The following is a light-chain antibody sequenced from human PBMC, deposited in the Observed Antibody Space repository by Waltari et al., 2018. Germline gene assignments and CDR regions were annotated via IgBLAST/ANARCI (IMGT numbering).Light chain of an antibody. CDR2: GAS. J-gene: IGKJ3*01. Sequence: EIVMTQSPVTLSVSPGERATLSCRASQSVSSNLAWYQQKPGQAPRLLIYGASTRATGIPARFSGSGSGTEFTLTISSLQSEDVAVYYCQQYNNWPPLFTFGPGTKVDIK. CDR3: QQYNNWPPLFT. V-gene: IGKV3-15*01. CDR1: QSVSSN.